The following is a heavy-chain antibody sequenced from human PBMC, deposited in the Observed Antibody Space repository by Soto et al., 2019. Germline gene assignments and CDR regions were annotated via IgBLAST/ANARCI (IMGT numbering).Heavy chain of an antibody. Sequence: PSETLSLTCTVSGGSISSYYWSWIRQPPGKGLEWIGYIYYSGSTNYNPSLKSRVTISVDTSKNQFSLKLSSVTAADTAVYYCARAPSTTYYYYGMDVWGHVTTVTV. CDR1: GGSISSYY. CDR2: IYYSGST. V-gene: IGHV4-59*01. D-gene: IGHD1-26*01. CDR3: ARAPSTTYYYYGMDV. J-gene: IGHJ6*02.